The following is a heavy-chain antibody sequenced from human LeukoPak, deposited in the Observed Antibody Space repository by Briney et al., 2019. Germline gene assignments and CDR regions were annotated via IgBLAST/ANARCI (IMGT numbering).Heavy chain of an antibody. D-gene: IGHD4-17*01. J-gene: IGHJ4*02. CDR1: GGPISSCSDY. CDR3: ARQLRLDYGDPFDY. Sequence: PSVPLSLMCSLSGGPISSCSDYWARSRKPRAEVVDWIGSIYDSGRTYYSSSLRSRVTISLDTPKNQFSLKLSSVTAADTAVYYCARQLRLDYGDPFDYWGQGTLVTVSS. V-gene: IGHV4-39*01. CDR2: IYDSGRT.